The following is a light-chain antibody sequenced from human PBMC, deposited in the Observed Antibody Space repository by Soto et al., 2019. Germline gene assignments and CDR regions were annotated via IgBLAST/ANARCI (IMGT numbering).Light chain of an antibody. V-gene: IGLV1-51*01. CDR1: SSNIGVNS. CDR2: DDD. CDR3: GSWDSSLSAYV. Sequence: QSVMTQPPSVSAAPGQRVTISCSGSSSNIGVNSVSWYQQLPGTAPKLLIYDDDKRPSGIPDRFSGSKSGTSATLGITGFQTGDEADHYCGSWDSSLSAYVFGTGTKLTVL. J-gene: IGLJ1*01.